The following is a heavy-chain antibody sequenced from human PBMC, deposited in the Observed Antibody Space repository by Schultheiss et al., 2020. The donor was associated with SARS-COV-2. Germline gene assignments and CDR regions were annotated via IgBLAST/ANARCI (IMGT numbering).Heavy chain of an antibody. CDR3: AKDRAGRYSSSSRRPGHYYYGMDV. Sequence: GGSLRLSCAASGFTFSSYDMHWVRQAPGKGLEWVSRINSDGSSTSYADSVKGRFTISRDNAKNTLYLQMNSLRAEDTALYYCAKDRAGRYSSSSRRPGHYYYGMDVWGQGTTVTVSS. V-gene: IGHV3-74*01. CDR1: GFTFSSYD. D-gene: IGHD6-6*01. J-gene: IGHJ6*02. CDR2: INSDGSST.